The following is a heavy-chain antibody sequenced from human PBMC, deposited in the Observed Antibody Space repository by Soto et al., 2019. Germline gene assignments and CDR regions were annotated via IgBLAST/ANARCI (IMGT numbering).Heavy chain of an antibody. CDR3: AIDILTGYYYYMDV. Sequence: ASVKVSCKASGYTFTSYGISWVRQAPGQGLEWMGWISAYNGNTNYAQKLQGRVTMTTDTSTSTAYMELRSLRSYDTAVYYCAIDILTGYYYYMDVWGKGTTVTVSS. CDR2: ISAYNGNT. V-gene: IGHV1-18*01. CDR1: GYTFTSYG. J-gene: IGHJ6*03. D-gene: IGHD3-9*01.